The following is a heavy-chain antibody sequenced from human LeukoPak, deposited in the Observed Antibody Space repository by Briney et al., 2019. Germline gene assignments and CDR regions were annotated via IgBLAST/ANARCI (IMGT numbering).Heavy chain of an antibody. V-gene: IGHV1-24*01. CDR2: FDPEDGET. J-gene: IGHJ4*02. CDR1: GYALTELS. Sequence: ASVKVSCKVSGYALTELSMHWVRQAPGKGLEWMGGFDPEDGETIYAQRFQGRVTMTEDTSTDTAYMELSSLRSEDTAVYYCATPYYYGSGSPYYFDYWGQGTLVTVSS. D-gene: IGHD3-10*01. CDR3: ATPYYYGSGSPYYFDY.